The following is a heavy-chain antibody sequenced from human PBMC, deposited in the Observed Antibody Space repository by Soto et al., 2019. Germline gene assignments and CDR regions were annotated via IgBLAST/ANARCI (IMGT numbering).Heavy chain of an antibody. CDR3: VQSRCGGDCLQSYSSHSYYGLDV. D-gene: IGHD2-21*02. CDR2: IYWDDDK. V-gene: IGHV2-5*02. J-gene: IGHJ6*02. CDR1: GFSLSTIGVG. Sequence: QITLKESGPTLVKPTQTLTLTCTFSGFSLSTIGVGVGWIRQPPGKALEWLALIYWDDDKRYSPSLKSRLTVTKDTSKNQVVLTMTNVDPVDTATYYCVQSRCGGDCLQSYSSHSYYGLDVWGQGTTVTCSS.